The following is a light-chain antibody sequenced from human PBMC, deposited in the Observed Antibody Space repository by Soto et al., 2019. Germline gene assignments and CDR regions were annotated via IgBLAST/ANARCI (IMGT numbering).Light chain of an antibody. CDR3: QKYGSSPPRYT. CDR2: DVS. CDR1: QSVSSSY. J-gene: IGKJ2*01. Sequence: EIVLTQSPGTLSLSPGERATLSCRASQSVSSSYLAWYRQKPGQAPRLLIYDVSTRATGIPDRFSGSGSGTDFTLTISRLEPEDFALYYCQKYGSSPPRYTFGQGTKLEIK. V-gene: IGKV3-20*01.